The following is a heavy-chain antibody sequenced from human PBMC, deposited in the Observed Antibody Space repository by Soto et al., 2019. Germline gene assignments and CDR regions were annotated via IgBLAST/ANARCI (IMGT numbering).Heavy chain of an antibody. CDR3: ARGRAYCGRTDCYPFDY. D-gene: IGHD2-2*01. V-gene: IGHV4-4*02. CDR2: IYHTGST. J-gene: IGHJ4*02. CDR1: GAAITSDDW. Sequence: NPSETLSLTCAVSGAAITSDDWWSWLRQSPWKGLEWIGEIYHTGSTNFRPSLKSRLTMSVDKSRNQFSLNLKSVTSADSAVYYCARGRAYCGRTDCYPFDYWGQGTLVTVSS.